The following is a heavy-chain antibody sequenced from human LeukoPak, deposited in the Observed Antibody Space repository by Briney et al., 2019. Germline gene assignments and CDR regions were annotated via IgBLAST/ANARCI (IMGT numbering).Heavy chain of an antibody. J-gene: IGHJ6*03. CDR2: IIPIFGTA. CDR1: GGTFSSYA. CDR3: ARSAAGKEYYYYYMDV. Sequence: SVKVSCKASGGTFSSYAISWVRQAPGQGLEWMGGIIPIFGTANYAQKFQGRVTITADESTSTAYMELSSLRSEDTAVYYCARSAAGKEYYYYYMDVWGKGTTVTVSS. V-gene: IGHV1-69*13. D-gene: IGHD6-13*01.